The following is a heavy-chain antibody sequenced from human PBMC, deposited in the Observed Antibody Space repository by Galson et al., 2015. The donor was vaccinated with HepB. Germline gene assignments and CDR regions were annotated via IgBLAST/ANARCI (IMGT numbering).Heavy chain of an antibody. CDR1: GFTFSNYA. D-gene: IGHD3-3*01. V-gene: IGHV3-23*01. J-gene: IGHJ4*02. CDR3: AKAPRSVFGAVMTVFFFDY. Sequence: SLRLSCAASGFTFSNYAASWVRQTPGKGLEWVSGISGGGGSTYYADSVKGRFTISRDNSRNTLYLQMSSLRAEDTAVYYCAKAPRSVFGAVMTVFFFDYWGQGTLVTVSS. CDR2: ISGGGGST.